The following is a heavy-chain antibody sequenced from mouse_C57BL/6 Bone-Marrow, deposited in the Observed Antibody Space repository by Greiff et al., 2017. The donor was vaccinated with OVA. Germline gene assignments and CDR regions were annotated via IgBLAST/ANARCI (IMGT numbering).Heavy chain of an antibody. CDR2: IYPGNSGT. CDR1: GYTFTSYW. J-gene: IGHJ2*01. CDR3: TNSAITTVWAY. V-gene: IGHV1-5*01. D-gene: IGHD1-1*01. Sequence: EVQLQQSGTVLAKPGASVKMSCKTSGYTFTSYWMHWVKQRPGQGLEWIGAIYPGNSGTSYNQKFKGKAKLTAVTSASTAYMELSSLTNEDSAVDYCTNSAITTVWAYWGQGTTLTVSS.